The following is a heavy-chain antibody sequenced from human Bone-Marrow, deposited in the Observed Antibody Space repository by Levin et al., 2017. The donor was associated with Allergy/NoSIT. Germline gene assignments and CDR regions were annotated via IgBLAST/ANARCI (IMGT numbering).Heavy chain of an antibody. D-gene: IGHD2-2*01. CDR1: GGSISSSSYY. Sequence: SETLSLTCTVSGGSISSSSYYWGWIRQPPGKGLEWIGSIYYSGSTYYNPSLKSRVTISVDTSKNQFSLRLSSVTAADTAVYYCARPRSYCSSTSCYPYNWFDPWGQGTLVTVSS. V-gene: IGHV4-39*01. J-gene: IGHJ5*02. CDR2: IYYSGST. CDR3: ARPRSYCSSTSCYPYNWFDP.